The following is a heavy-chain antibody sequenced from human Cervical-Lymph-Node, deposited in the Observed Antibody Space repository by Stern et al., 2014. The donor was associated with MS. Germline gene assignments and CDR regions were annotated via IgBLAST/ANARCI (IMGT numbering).Heavy chain of an antibody. V-gene: IGHV2-5*02. D-gene: IGHD2-2*01. CDR2: LSWDDDK. Sequence: QVTLRESGPTLVKPTQTLTLTCTFSGFSLNTREVGVGWIRQPPGKALEXLALLSWDDDKRYSPSLKSRLTITKDTSKNQVVLTMTNMDPVDTATYYCAHRLGYCSTTSCYDPWFDPWGQGTLVTVSS. J-gene: IGHJ5*02. CDR1: GFSLNTREVG. CDR3: AHRLGYCSTTSCYDPWFDP.